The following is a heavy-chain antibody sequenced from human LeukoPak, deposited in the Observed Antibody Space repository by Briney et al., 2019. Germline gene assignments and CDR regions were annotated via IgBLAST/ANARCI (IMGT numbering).Heavy chain of an antibody. Sequence: ASVKVSCKASGYTFTGYYMHWVRQAPGQGLEWMGWINPNSGGTNYAQKFQGWVTMTRDTSISTAYMELSRLRSDDTAVYYCARDAVVAATKYNWFDPWGQGTLVTASS. J-gene: IGHJ5*02. CDR1: GYTFTGYY. V-gene: IGHV1-2*04. D-gene: IGHD2-15*01. CDR3: ARDAVVAATKYNWFDP. CDR2: INPNSGGT.